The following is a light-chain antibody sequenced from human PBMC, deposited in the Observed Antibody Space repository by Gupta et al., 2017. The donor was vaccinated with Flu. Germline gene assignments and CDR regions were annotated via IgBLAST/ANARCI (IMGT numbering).Light chain of an antibody. CDR3: QQSYNSPPT. J-gene: IGKJ3*01. V-gene: IGKV1-39*01. CDR2: SAS. CDR1: QSISNF. Sequence: PSSLSASVRDRVTITCRASQSISNFLNWYQQKPGQAPALLIFSASSLQSGVPSRFSGSGSGTDFTLTISSLQPEDFATYYCQQSYNSPPTFGPGTTVDLK.